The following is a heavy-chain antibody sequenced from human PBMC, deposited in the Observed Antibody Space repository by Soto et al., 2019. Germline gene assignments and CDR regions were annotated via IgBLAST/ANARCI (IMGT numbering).Heavy chain of an antibody. D-gene: IGHD2-21*01. CDR2: FDPEDGEK. V-gene: IGHV1-24*01. Sequence: QVQLVQSGAEVKKPGASVKVSCKVSGYTLTELSMHWVRQAPGKGLEWMGGFDPEDGEKIYAQKFQGIVTMTDDTSTDSAYMELSSLRSDDTAVYYCATVEAINLGDYWGQGTLVTVST. CDR1: GYTLTELS. CDR3: ATVEAINLGDY. J-gene: IGHJ4*02.